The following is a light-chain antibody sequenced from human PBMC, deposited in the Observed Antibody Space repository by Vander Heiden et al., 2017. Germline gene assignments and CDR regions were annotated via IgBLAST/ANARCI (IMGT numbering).Light chain of an antibody. J-gene: IGKJ2*01. Sequence: EILLTQSPGTLSLSPGERATLSCRASQSVSSSYLAWYQQKPGQAPRLLIYGASSRATGIPDRFSGSGSGTDFTLTISRLEPEDFAVYYCQQYGSSPLWAFGQGTKLEIK. CDR3: QQYGSSPLWA. CDR2: GAS. CDR1: QSVSSSY. V-gene: IGKV3-20*01.